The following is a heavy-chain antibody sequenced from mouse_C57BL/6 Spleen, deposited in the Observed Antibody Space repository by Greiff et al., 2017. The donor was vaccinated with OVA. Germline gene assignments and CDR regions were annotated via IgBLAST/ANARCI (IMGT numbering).Heavy chain of an antibody. J-gene: IGHJ4*01. CDR3: TREREITTVVDYYAMDY. V-gene: IGHV1-5*01. CDR1: GYTFTSYW. CDR2: IYPGNSDT. Sequence: VQLQQSGTVLARPGASVKMSCKPSGYTFTSYWMHWVKQRPGQGLEWIGAIYPGNSDTSYNQKFKGKAKLTAVTSASTAYMELSSLTNEDSAVYYCTREREITTVVDYYAMDYWGQGSSVTVSS. D-gene: IGHD1-1*01.